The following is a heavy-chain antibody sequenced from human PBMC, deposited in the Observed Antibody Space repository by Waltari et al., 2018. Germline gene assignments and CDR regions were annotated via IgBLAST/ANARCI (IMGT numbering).Heavy chain of an antibody. CDR1: GSAFRSYG. Sequence: EVPLLESGGGLVQPGGSLRLPCAASGSAFRSYGMSWVRQAPGKGLEWVSSIRGSDTTTYYADSVKGRFTISRDNSQSTLYLQMNSLRAEDTAIYYCAKVIGEPYFWGLGTLVTVSS. D-gene: IGHD3-10*01. V-gene: IGHV3-23*01. CDR2: IRGSDTTT. J-gene: IGHJ4*02. CDR3: AKVIGEPYF.